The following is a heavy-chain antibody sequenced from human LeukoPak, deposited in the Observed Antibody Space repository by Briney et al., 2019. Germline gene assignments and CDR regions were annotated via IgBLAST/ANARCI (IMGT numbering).Heavy chain of an antibody. CDR2: IYTSGST. Sequence: SETLSLTYTVSGGSISSYFWSWIRQPAGKGLEWIGRIYTSGSTDYNPSLKSRVTMSVDTSKNQFSLKLTSVTAADTAVYYCATDGDYYDSGTYSGHWGQGTLVTVSS. V-gene: IGHV4-4*07. J-gene: IGHJ4*02. CDR1: GGSISSYF. CDR3: ATDGDYYDSGTYSGH. D-gene: IGHD3-10*01.